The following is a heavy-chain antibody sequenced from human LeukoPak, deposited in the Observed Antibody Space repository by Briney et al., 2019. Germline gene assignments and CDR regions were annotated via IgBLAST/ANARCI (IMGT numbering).Heavy chain of an antibody. CDR3: AACSGGSLTFYYYYYYMDV. D-gene: IGHD2-15*01. V-gene: IGHV4-39*01. CDR2: IYYSGST. Sequence: SETLSLTCTVSGGSISSSSYYWGWIRQPPGKGLEWIGSIYYSGSTYYNPSLKSRVTISVDTSKNQFSLKLSSVTAADTAVYYCAACSGGSLTFYYYYYYMDVWGKGTTVTVSS. CDR1: GGSISSSSYY. J-gene: IGHJ6*03.